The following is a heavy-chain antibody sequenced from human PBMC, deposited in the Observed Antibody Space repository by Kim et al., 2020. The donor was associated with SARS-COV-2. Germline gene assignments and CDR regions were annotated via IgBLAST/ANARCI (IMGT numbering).Heavy chain of an antibody. V-gene: IGHV3-74*01. Sequence: SVKGRLTISRDNSKNTLYLQMSSLSVGDTAVYFCTRVFTGPIGRYFGGLDYWGPGTLVTVSS. D-gene: IGHD3-16*01. J-gene: IGHJ4*02. CDR3: TRVFTGPIGRYFGGLDY.